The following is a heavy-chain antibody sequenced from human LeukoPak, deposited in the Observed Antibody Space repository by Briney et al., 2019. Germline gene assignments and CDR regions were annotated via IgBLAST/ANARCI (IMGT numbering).Heavy chain of an antibody. CDR2: ISSSGSTI. CDR1: GFTLSDYY. D-gene: IGHD6-25*01. Sequence: GGSLRLSCAPSGFTLSDYYMSWIRQAPGKGLEWVSYISSSGSTIYYADSVKGRFTISRDNAKNSLYLQMNSLRAEDTAVYYCARAQLYSSGVFDYWGQGTLVTVSS. CDR3: ARAQLYSSGVFDY. J-gene: IGHJ4*02. V-gene: IGHV3-11*01.